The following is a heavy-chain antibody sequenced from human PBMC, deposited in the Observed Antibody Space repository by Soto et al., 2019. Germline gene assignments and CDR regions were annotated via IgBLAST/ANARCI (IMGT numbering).Heavy chain of an antibody. D-gene: IGHD3-10*01. CDR3: ARDRQYGAGFIDV. CDR2: ISSDGSDK. V-gene: IGHV3-30*09. CDR1: GFTFSIYA. J-gene: IGHJ6*01. Sequence: WGYLVLSCASSGFTFSIYAMHWVRQAPGKGLEWVAVISSDGSDKYYADSVKGRFAISRDNSKNTLYVQLNRMRAEDTALYYCARDRQYGAGFIDVWGQGTTVTVSS.